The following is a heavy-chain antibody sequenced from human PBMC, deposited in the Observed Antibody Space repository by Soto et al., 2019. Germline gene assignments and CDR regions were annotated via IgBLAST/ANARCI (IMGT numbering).Heavy chain of an antibody. CDR3: ANGPGRLRFLEWLFNY. CDR1: GYTLTELS. J-gene: IGHJ4*02. Sequence: EASVKVSCKVSGYTLTELSMHWVRQAPGKGLEWMGGFDPEDGETIYAQKFQGRVTMTEDTSTDTAYMELSSLRSEDTAVYYCANGPGRLRFLEWLFNYWGQGTLVTVSS. CDR2: FDPEDGET. D-gene: IGHD3-3*01. V-gene: IGHV1-24*01.